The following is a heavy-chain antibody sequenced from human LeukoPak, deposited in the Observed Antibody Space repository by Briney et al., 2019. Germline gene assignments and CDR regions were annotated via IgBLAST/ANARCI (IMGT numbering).Heavy chain of an antibody. Sequence: ASVKVSCKVSGYTLTELSMHWVRQAPGKGLEWMGGFDPEDGETIYAQKFQGRVTMTRDTSTSTVYMELSSLRSEDTAVYYCARGNYGSGSYSSDYWGQGTLVTVSS. CDR2: FDPEDGET. V-gene: IGHV1-24*01. D-gene: IGHD3-10*01. J-gene: IGHJ4*02. CDR1: GYTLTELS. CDR3: ARGNYGSGSYSSDY.